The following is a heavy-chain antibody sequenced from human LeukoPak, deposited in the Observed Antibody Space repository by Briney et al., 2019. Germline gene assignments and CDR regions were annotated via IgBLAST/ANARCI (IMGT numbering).Heavy chain of an antibody. Sequence: SETLSLTCAVYGGSFSGYYWSWIRQPPGKGLEWIGEINHSGGTNYNPSLKSRVTISVDTSKNQFSLKLSSVTAADTAVYYCARDVSVAGLDYWGQGTLVTVSS. CDR1: GGSFSGYY. CDR3: ARDVSVAGLDY. V-gene: IGHV4-34*01. J-gene: IGHJ4*02. CDR2: INHSGGT. D-gene: IGHD6-19*01.